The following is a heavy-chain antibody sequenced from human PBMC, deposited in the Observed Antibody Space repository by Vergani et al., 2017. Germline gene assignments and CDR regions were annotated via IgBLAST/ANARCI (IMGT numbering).Heavy chain of an antibody. Sequence: QVQLVQSGAEVKKPGASVKVSCKASGYTFTGYYMHWVRQDPGQGLEGMGWINPNSGGTNYAKKFQGRVTMTRDTSIRTADMERSRLRSDETAVYYGARAGVRAVAGIYYYYGMDVWGQGTMVTVSS. CDR3: ARAGVRAVAGIYYYYGMDV. V-gene: IGHV1-2*02. D-gene: IGHD6-19*01. J-gene: IGHJ6*02. CDR1: GYTFTGYY. CDR2: INPNSGGT.